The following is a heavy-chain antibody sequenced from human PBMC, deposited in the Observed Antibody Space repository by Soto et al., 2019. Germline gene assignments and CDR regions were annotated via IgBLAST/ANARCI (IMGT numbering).Heavy chain of an antibody. CDR3: AKAYSGSYFDSSFDI. J-gene: IGHJ3*02. CDR1: GFTFEDYA. D-gene: IGHD1-26*01. V-gene: IGHV3-9*01. CDR2: IAWNSAMV. Sequence: EVQLVESGGGLVQPGRSVRLSCAASGFTFEDYAMHWVRQAPGKGLEWVSGIAWNSAMVGYADSVKGRFTISRDNAKNSLHLQMNSLRTEDTALYYWAKAYSGSYFDSSFDIWGQGTMVTVSS.